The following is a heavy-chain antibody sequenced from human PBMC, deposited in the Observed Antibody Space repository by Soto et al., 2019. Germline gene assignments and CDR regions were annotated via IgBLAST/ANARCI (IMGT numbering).Heavy chain of an antibody. V-gene: IGHV3-21*01. CDR3: ARDKQIGYNGYDYPSGLDP. Sequence: PGGSLRLSCAASGFTFSIYTMNWIRQAPGKGLEWVSSISSSGTYIYYADSVKGRFTISRDNAKKSLSLLMNSLRAEDTAVYYCARDKQIGYNGYDYPSGLDPWGQGTLVTVSS. D-gene: IGHD5-12*01. J-gene: IGHJ5*02. CDR2: ISSSGTYI. CDR1: GFTFSIYT.